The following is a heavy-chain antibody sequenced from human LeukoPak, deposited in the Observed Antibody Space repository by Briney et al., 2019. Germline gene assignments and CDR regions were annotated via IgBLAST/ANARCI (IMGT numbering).Heavy chain of an antibody. D-gene: IGHD3-22*01. Sequence: VASVNVSCKASGYTFTSYGISWVRQAPGQGLEWMGWISAYNGNTNYAQKLQDRATMPTDTSTSTAYMELRSLRSDDTAVYYCARVTYYYDSSGYKLPYYFDYWGQGTLVTVSS. V-gene: IGHV1-18*01. CDR3: ARVTYYYDSSGYKLPYYFDY. CDR1: GYTFTSYG. J-gene: IGHJ4*02. CDR2: ISAYNGNT.